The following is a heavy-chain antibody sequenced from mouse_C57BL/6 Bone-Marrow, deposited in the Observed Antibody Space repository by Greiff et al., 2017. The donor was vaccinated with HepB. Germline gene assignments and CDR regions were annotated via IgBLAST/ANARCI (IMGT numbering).Heavy chain of an antibody. V-gene: IGHV1-19*01. CDR3: SSPAYGSPFAY. CDR2: INPYNGGT. J-gene: IGHJ3*01. Sequence: VQLQQSGPVLVKPGASVKMSCKASGYTFTDYYMNWVKQSHGKSLEWIGVINPYNGGTSSNQKFKGKATLTVDKTSSTAYMELNSLTSEDSAVYYCSSPAYGSPFAYWGQGTLVTVSA. D-gene: IGHD1-1*01. CDR1: GYTFTDYY.